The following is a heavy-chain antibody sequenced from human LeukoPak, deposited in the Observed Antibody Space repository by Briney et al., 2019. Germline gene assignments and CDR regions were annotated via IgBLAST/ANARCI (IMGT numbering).Heavy chain of an antibody. CDR2: IYYRGST. J-gene: IGHJ3*02. V-gene: IGHV4-59*01. CDR3: ARTSNDYGDYTGAFDI. CDR1: GGSISPYF. Sequence: SETLSLTCTLSGGSISPYFWSWIRQPPGKGLDWIGYIYYRGSTNYNPSLKSRVTISADMSKNQFSLKLSSVTAADTAVYYCARTSNDYGDYTGAFDIWGQGTMVTVSS. D-gene: IGHD4-17*01.